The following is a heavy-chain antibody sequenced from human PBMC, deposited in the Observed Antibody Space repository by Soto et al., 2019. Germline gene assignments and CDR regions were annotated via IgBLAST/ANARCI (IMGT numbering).Heavy chain of an antibody. J-gene: IGHJ6*02. D-gene: IGHD3-3*01. V-gene: IGHV1-69*13. CDR2: IIPIFGTA. CDR1: GYSFTSYG. Sequence: SVKVSFKASGYSFTSYGISWVRQAPGQGLEWMGGIIPIFGTANYAQKFQGRVTITADESTSTAYMELSSLRSEDTAVYYCARDQYYDFWSGYSNYYYYGMDVWGQGTTVTVSS. CDR3: ARDQYYDFWSGYSNYYYYGMDV.